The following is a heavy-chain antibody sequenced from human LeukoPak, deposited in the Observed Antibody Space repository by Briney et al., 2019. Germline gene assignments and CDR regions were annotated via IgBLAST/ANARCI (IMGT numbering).Heavy chain of an antibody. V-gene: IGHV3-23*01. CDR3: AKDPYGNSPGAFDI. CDR2: IRGSDGST. J-gene: IGHJ3*02. CDR1: GLTFHDYA. D-gene: IGHD4-23*01. Sequence: GGSLRLSCALSGLTFHDYAMTWVRQAPGKGLEWVSGIRGSDGSTYYADSVKGRFTISSDTSKNTLYLQMNSLRAEDTAVYYCAKDPYGNSPGAFDIWGQGTMVSVSS.